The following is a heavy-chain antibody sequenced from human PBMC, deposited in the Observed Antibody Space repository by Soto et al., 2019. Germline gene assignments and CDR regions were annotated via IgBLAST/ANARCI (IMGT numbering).Heavy chain of an antibody. CDR3: AKPLYSSSLTKRGMVYYYYGMDV. D-gene: IGHD6-13*01. J-gene: IGHJ6*02. CDR1: GFTFSSYA. V-gene: IGHV3-23*01. CDR2: ISGSGGST. Sequence: EVQLLESGGGLVQPGGSLRLSCAASGFTFSSYAMSWVRQAPGKGLEWVSTISGSGGSTDYADSVKGRFTISRDNSKNTLYLQMNSLRADDTAVYYCAKPLYSSSLTKRGMVYYYYGMDVWGQGTTVTVSS.